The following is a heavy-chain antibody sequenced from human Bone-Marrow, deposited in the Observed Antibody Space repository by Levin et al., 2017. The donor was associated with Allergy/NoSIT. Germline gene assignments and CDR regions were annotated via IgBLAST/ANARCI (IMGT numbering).Heavy chain of an antibody. V-gene: IGHV2-5*02. CDR2: IYWDNDR. Sequence: SGPTLVKPTQTLTLTCTFSGFSLTTTGVGVAWIRQPPGEALEWLAIIYWDNDRRYSPFLQSRLSIIKDTSKNQVVLTMTNMDPVDTGTYVCAHIVITYGGSFAPYDAFDVWGHGTVVTVSS. D-gene: IGHD3-16*01. CDR1: GFSLTTTGVG. J-gene: IGHJ3*01. CDR3: AHIVITYGGSFAPYDAFDV.